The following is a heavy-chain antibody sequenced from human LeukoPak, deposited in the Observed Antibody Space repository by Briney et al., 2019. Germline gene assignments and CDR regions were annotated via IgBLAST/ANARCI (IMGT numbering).Heavy chain of an antibody. CDR2: ITWDGGST. CDR3: AKARQGRYSSGWYPYFAIGGFDY. J-gene: IGHJ4*02. V-gene: IGHV3-43D*03. Sequence: GGSLRLSCAASGFTFDDYAMHWVRQAPGKGLEWVSLITWDGGSTYYADSVKGRFTISRDNSKNSLYLQMNSLRAEDTALYYCAKARQGRYSSGWYPYFAIGGFDYWGQGTLVTVSS. CDR1: GFTFDDYA. D-gene: IGHD6-19*01.